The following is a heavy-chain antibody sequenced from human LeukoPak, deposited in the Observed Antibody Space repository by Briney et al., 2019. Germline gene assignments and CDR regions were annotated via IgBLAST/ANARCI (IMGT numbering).Heavy chain of an antibody. Sequence: SETLSLTCAVYGGSFSGYYWSWIRQPLGKGLEWIGEINHSGSTNYNPSLKSRVTISVDTSKNQFSLKLSSVTAADTAVYYCARTTEAHSWRTRYYDYYMDVWGKGTTVTVSS. CDR3: ARTTEAHSWRTRYYDYYMDV. J-gene: IGHJ6*03. CDR2: INHSGST. D-gene: IGHD6-13*01. CDR1: GGSFSGYY. V-gene: IGHV4-34*01.